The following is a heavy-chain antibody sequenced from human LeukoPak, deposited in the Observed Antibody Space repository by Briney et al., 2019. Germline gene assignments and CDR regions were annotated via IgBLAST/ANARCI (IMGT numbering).Heavy chain of an antibody. CDR3: ARHGGSGNSATFSPFDS. V-gene: IGHV3-21*01. Sequence: GGSLRLSCAASGFTFTSYSMNWVRPPPAKGLEWLSSISGSRTYIYYADSVRGRFTISRDNAKTSLYLQMNSLRAEDTAVYYCARHGGSGNSATFSPFDSWGQGTLVTVSS. CDR1: GFTFTSYS. J-gene: IGHJ4*02. CDR2: ISGSRTYI. D-gene: IGHD4-23*01.